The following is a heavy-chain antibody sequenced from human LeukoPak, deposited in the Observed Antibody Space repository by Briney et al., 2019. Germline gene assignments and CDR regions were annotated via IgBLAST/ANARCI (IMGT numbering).Heavy chain of an antibody. Sequence: GGSLRLSCAASGFTFSTYSMNWVRQAPGKGLEWVSYISGGSSTIYYADSVRGRFTISRDNTKNSLYLQITSLRAEDTAVYYCARGIAVAGTDYWGQGTLVTVSS. CDR3: ARGIAVAGTDY. V-gene: IGHV3-48*04. CDR2: ISGGSSTI. J-gene: IGHJ4*02. CDR1: GFTFSTYS. D-gene: IGHD6-19*01.